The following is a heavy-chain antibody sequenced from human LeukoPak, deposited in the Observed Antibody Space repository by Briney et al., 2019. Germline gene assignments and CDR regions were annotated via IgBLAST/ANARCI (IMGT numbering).Heavy chain of an antibody. J-gene: IGHJ4*02. Sequence: ASVKVSCKASGGTFISYAISWVRQAPGQGLEWMGGIIPIFGTANYAQKFQGRVTITADKSTSTAYMELSSLRSEDTAVYYCASSAGYSYGLFDYWGQGTLVTVSS. CDR1: GGTFISYA. CDR2: IIPIFGTA. V-gene: IGHV1-69*06. CDR3: ASSAGYSYGLFDY. D-gene: IGHD5-18*01.